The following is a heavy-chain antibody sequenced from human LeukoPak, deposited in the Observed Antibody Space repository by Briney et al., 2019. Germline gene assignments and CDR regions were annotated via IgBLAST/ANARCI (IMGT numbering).Heavy chain of an antibody. Sequence: SETLSLTGTVSGGSISRYYWSLIQQPPGKGLEWIGDIYYSGSTNYNPYLKSRVTITVATTKTQFPLRLRSVTAADTAVYYCARLRDFTNCWGQGTLLTVPS. CDR2: IYYSGST. V-gene: IGHV4-59*12. CDR1: GGSISRYY. D-gene: IGHD3-10*01. CDR3: ARLRDFTNC. J-gene: IGHJ4*02.